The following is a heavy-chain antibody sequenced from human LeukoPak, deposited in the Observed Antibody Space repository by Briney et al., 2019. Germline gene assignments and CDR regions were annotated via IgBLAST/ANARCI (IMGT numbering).Heavy chain of an antibody. D-gene: IGHD6-19*01. CDR2: IYYSGST. CDR1: GGSFSGYY. Sequence: SETLSLTCTVYGGSFSGYYWSWIRQPPGKGLEWIGSIYYSGSTYYNPSLKSRVTISVDTSKNQFSLKLSSVTAADTAVYYCARGGSGWYHYYYMDVWGKGTTVTVSS. CDR3: ARGGSGWYHYYYMDV. J-gene: IGHJ6*03. V-gene: IGHV4-34*01.